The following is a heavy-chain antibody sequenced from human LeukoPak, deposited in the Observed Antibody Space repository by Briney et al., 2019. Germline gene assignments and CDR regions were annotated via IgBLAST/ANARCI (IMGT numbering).Heavy chain of an antibody. V-gene: IGHV3-21*01. CDR3: ARDTPKSSGYYSDY. Sequence: GGSLRLSCAASGFTFSSYSMNWVRQAPGKGLEWVSSISSSSSYIYYADSVKGRFTISRDNAKNPLYLQMNSLRAEDTAVYHCARDTPKSSGYYSDYWGQGTLVTVSS. J-gene: IGHJ4*02. CDR1: GFTFSSYS. D-gene: IGHD3-22*01. CDR2: ISSSSSYI.